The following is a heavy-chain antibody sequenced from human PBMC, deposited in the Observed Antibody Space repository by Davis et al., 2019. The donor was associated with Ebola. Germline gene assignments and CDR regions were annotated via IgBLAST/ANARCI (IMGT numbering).Heavy chain of an antibody. CDR2: INPNSGGT. CDR1: GYTFTGYY. V-gene: IGHV1-2*02. Sequence: ASVKVSCKASGYTFTGYYMHWVRQAPGQGLEWMGWINPNSGGTNYAQKFQGRVTMTRDTSISTAYMELSRLRSDDTAVYYCARDMAYGDYGWFDPWGQGTLVTVSS. CDR3: ARDMAYGDYGWFDP. D-gene: IGHD4-17*01. J-gene: IGHJ5*02.